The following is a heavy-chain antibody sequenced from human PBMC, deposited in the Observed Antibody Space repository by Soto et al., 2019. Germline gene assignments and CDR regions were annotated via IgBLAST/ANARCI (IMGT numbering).Heavy chain of an antibody. Sequence: QVQLVQSGPEMKKPGASVKVSCKGSGFIFTNYGFNWVRQAPGQGLEWVGWVSAANGYTRSAQKFQDRLIMTTDSSTNTAYMELRGLGPDATALYYCAKGRSIAVPEGSWGQGTLVTVSS. CDR3: AKGRSIAVPEGS. CDR1: GFIFTNYG. D-gene: IGHD6-19*01. CDR2: VSAANGYT. J-gene: IGHJ5*02. V-gene: IGHV1-18*01.